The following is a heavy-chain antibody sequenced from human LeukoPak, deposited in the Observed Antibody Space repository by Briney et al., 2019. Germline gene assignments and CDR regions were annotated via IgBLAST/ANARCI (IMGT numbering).Heavy chain of an antibody. D-gene: IGHD2-15*01. J-gene: IGHJ6*03. CDR1: GFTFSSYG. Sequence: GGSLRLSCAASGFTFSSYGMHWVRQAPGKGLEWVAVIWYDGSNKYYADSVKGRFTISRDNSKNTLYLQMNSLRADDTSVYYCARDRYYYYMDVWGKGTTVTVSS. CDR3: ARDRYYYYMDV. CDR2: IWYDGSNK. V-gene: IGHV3-33*01.